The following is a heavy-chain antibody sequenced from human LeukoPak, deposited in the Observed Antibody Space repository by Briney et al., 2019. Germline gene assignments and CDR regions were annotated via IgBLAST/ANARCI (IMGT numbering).Heavy chain of an antibody. CDR3: ARERNFYYFDY. CDR2: ITGDCNYI. V-gene: IGHV3-21*01. D-gene: IGHD3-3*01. Sequence: PGGSLRLSCAASGFTFNDYTMTWVRQAPGKGLEWVSSITGDCNYIFYADSVKGRFTISRDNAQNSLFLELNSLRGEDPAVYYCARERNFYYFDYWGQGALVTVSS. J-gene: IGHJ4*02. CDR1: GFTFNDYT.